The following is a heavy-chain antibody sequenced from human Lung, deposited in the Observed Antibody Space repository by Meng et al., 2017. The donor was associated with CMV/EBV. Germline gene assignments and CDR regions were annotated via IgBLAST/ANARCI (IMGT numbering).Heavy chain of an antibody. D-gene: IGHD2-21*01. J-gene: IGHJ4*02. V-gene: IGHV3-23*01. Sequence: GGSLRLXXAASGLTFSSYAMSGVRQAPGKGLEGVSSIGATAGGTYYADPVTGRFTISRDNAKNTLYLQMNSLSAEDTAVYYCAKYSAVGERLYYFDNWGQGTXVTVSS. CDR2: IGATAGGT. CDR1: GLTFSSYA. CDR3: AKYSAVGERLYYFDN.